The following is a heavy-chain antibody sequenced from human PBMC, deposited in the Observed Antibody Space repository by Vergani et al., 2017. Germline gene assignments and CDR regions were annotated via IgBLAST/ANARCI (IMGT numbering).Heavy chain of an antibody. Sequence: QVQLQESGPGLVKPSGTLSLTCAVSGGSISSSNWWSWVRQPPGKGLEWIGEIYHSGSTNYNPSLKSRVTISVDKSKNPFPLKLSSVTAADTAVYYCARASGAFSGPMGPDFDYWGQGSLVTVSS. CDR2: IYHSGST. CDR3: ARASGAFSGPMGPDFDY. CDR1: GGSISSSNW. V-gene: IGHV4-4*02. J-gene: IGHJ4*02. D-gene: IGHD3-10*01.